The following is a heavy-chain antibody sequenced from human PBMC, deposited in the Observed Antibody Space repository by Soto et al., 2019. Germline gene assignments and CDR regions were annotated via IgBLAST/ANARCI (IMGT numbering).Heavy chain of an antibody. J-gene: IGHJ4*02. CDR2: ISGSGGST. V-gene: IGHV3-23*01. CDR3: AKEYYDSSGYYGWFDY. CDR1: GFTFSSYA. Sequence: PGGSLSLACAASGFTFSSYAMSWVRQATGKGLEWVSAISGSGGSTYYADSVKGRFTISRDNSKNTLYLQMNSLRAEDTAVYYCAKEYYDSSGYYGWFDYWGQGTLVTVS. D-gene: IGHD3-22*01.